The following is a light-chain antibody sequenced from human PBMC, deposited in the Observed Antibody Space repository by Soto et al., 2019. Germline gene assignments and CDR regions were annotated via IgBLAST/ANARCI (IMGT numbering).Light chain of an antibody. CDR1: QTVSASY. Sequence: EIVLTQSPGTLSLSPGEKATLSCRASQTVSASYLAWYQQKPGQAPRLLIYGATNRIIGIPDKFSGSVSGTDLIIHISRLEPEDFAVYYCQVYGVSSPQITFGQGTRMEIK. CDR2: GAT. CDR3: QVYGVSSPQIT. J-gene: IGKJ5*01. V-gene: IGKV3-20*01.